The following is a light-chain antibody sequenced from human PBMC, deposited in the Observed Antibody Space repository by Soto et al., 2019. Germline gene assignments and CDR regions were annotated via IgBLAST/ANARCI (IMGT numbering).Light chain of an antibody. CDR1: QSVTSSI. CDR3: QQYDTSPLT. CDR2: GAS. V-gene: IGKV3-20*01. J-gene: IGKJ4*01. Sequence: EIVLTQSPGTLSLSPGERVTLSCRASQSVTSSILAWYQQKPGQAPSLLISGASTRATGIPDRFIGSGSGTDFTRTISRLEPEDFAVYYCQQYDTSPLTFGGGTKVEI.